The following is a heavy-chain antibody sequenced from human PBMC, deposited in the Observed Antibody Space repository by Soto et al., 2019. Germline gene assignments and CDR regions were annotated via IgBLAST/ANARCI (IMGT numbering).Heavy chain of an antibody. CDR1: GFTFSSYA. Sequence: EVQLLESGGGLVQPGGSLRLSCAASGFTFSSYAMSWVRQAPGKGLEWVSAISGSGGSTYYADSVKGRFTISRDNSKNTLYLQMNSLRAEDTAVYYGAKAKMATIVAYYYGMDVWGQGTTVTVSS. D-gene: IGHD5-12*01. CDR3: AKAKMATIVAYYYGMDV. CDR2: ISGSGGST. V-gene: IGHV3-23*01. J-gene: IGHJ6*02.